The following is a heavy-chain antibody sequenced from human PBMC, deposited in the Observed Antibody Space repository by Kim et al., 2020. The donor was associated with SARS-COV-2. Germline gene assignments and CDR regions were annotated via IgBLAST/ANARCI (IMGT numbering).Heavy chain of an antibody. V-gene: IGHV3-33*01. CDR2: IWYDGSNK. CDR1: GFTFSSYG. D-gene: IGHD1-20*01. CDR3: ARQAYNWNQLPPWDFDY. J-gene: IGHJ4*02. Sequence: GGSLRLSCAASGFTFSSYGMHWVRQAPGKGLEWVAVIWYDGSNKYYADSVKGRFTISRDNSKNTLYLQMNSLRAEDTAVYYCARQAYNWNQLPPWDFDYWGQRTLVSVSS.